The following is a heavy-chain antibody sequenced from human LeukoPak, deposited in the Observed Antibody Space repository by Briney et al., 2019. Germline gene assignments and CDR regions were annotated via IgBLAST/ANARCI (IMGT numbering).Heavy chain of an antibody. CDR1: GGSISGYY. Sequence: NPSETLSLTCTVSGGSISGYYWSWIRQPPGEGLEWIGYIYNSGNTNYNPSLKSRVTISVDTSKNQFSLKLTSVTAADTAVYYCARYRAFDIWGRGTLVTVSS. CDR3: ARYRAFDI. CDR2: IYNSGNT. J-gene: IGHJ3*02. V-gene: IGHV4-59*01.